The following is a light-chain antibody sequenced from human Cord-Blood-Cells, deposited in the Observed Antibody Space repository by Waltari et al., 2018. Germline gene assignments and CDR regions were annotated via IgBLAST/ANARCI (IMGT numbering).Light chain of an antibody. Sequence: QSALTQPASVSGSPGPSITISCTGTSSNVGGSNYVYWYQQHPGKAPKLMIYDVSNRPSGVSNRFSGSKSGNTASLTISGLQAEDEADYYCSSYTSSSTVVFGGGTKLTVL. V-gene: IGLV2-14*01. CDR1: SSNVGGSNY. CDR2: DVS. J-gene: IGLJ2*01. CDR3: SSYTSSSTVV.